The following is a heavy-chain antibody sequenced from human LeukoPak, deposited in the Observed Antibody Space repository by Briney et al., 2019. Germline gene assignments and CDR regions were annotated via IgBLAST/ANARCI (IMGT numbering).Heavy chain of an antibody. V-gene: IGHV3-23*01. J-gene: IGHJ4*02. CDR1: EFTFNTYA. Sequence: GGSLRLSCVTSEFTFNTYAMNWVRQAPGKGLEWVSGISGSGGTAFYADSVKGRFTISRDNSKNTLYLQMNSLRAEDTAVYYCAKCGTYYYDSALDYWGQGTLVTVSS. D-gene: IGHD3-22*01. CDR3: AKCGTYYYDSALDY. CDR2: ISGSGGTA.